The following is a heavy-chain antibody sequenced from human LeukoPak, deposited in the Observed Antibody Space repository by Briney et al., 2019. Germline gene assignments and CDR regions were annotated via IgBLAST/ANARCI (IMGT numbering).Heavy chain of an antibody. Sequence: PGGSLRLSCAASGFTFSSYGMHWVRQAPGKGLEWVAVISYDGSNKYYADSVKGRFTISRDNAKNSLYLQMNSLRAEDTAVYYCARSPQLWLGGAYFDYWGQGTLVTVSS. J-gene: IGHJ4*02. CDR3: ARSPQLWLGGAYFDY. CDR2: ISYDGSNK. CDR1: GFTFSSYG. V-gene: IGHV3-30*03. D-gene: IGHD6-19*01.